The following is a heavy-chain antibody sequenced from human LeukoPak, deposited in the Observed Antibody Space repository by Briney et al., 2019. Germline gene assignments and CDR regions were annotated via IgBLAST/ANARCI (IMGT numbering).Heavy chain of an antibody. CDR3: ARGSSWTDRY. J-gene: IGHJ4*02. CDR1: GFTFSTYW. CDR2: IRPQGSEK. D-gene: IGHD1-1*01. V-gene: IGHV3-7*01. Sequence: GSLRLSCAASGFTFSTYWMSWVRQAPGKGLEWVASIRPQGSEKYYVDSMKGRFTISRDNAKSSLYLQMNSLRVEDTAVYYCARGSSWTDRYWGQGTLVTVSS.